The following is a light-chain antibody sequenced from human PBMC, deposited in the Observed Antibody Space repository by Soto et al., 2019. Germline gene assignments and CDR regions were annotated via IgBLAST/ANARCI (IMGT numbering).Light chain of an antibody. CDR3: QQYNNWPQT. Sequence: EIMMTQSPATLSVSPGERATLSCRASQSVSSNLAWYQQKPGQAPRLLIYGASTRATGIPARFSGSGSGTEFTLTISSLQSEDFAVYYCQQYNNWPQTFGPGTKVDIK. CDR1: QSVSSN. J-gene: IGKJ3*01. V-gene: IGKV3-15*01. CDR2: GAS.